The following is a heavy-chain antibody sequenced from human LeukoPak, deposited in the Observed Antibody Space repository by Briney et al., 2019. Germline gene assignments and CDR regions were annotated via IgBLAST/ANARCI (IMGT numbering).Heavy chain of an antibody. CDR3: ARVKRYSSGWGCDY. D-gene: IGHD6-19*01. J-gene: IGHJ4*02. CDR1: GGSISSSSYY. CDR2: IYYSGST. Sequence: SSETLSLTCTVSGGSISSSSYYWGWIRQPPGKGLEWIGSIYYSGSTYYNPSLKSRVTISVDTSKNQFSLKLSSVTAADTAVYYCARVKRYSSGWGCDYWGQGTLVTVSS. V-gene: IGHV4-39*07.